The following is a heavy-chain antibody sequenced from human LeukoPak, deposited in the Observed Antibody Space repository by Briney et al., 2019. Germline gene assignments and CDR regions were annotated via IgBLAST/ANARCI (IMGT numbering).Heavy chain of an antibody. CDR3: AATPLRFLEWFPPPYYMDV. D-gene: IGHD3-3*01. V-gene: IGHV4-39*01. CDR2: IYYSGST. CDR1: GGSISSSSYY. Sequence: TSETLSLTCTVSGGSISSSSYYWGWIRQPPGKGLEWIVSIYYSGSTYYNPSLKSRVTISVDTSKNQFSLKLSSVTAADTAVYYCAATPLRFLEWFPPPYYMDVWGKGTTVTVSS. J-gene: IGHJ6*03.